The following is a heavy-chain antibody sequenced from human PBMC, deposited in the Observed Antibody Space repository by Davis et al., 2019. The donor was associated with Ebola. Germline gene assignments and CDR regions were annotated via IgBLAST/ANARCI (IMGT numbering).Heavy chain of an antibody. CDR1: GASISSYY. CDR3: ARGQKLWFGEFHLPYYFDY. CDR2: IYYSGST. V-gene: IGHV4-59*01. D-gene: IGHD3-10*01. J-gene: IGHJ4*02. Sequence: SETLSLTCSVSGASISSYYWSWIRQPPGKGLEWIGYIYYSGSTNYNPSLKSRVTISVDTSKNQFSLKLSSVTAADTAVYYCARGQKLWFGEFHLPYYFDYWGQGTLVTVSS.